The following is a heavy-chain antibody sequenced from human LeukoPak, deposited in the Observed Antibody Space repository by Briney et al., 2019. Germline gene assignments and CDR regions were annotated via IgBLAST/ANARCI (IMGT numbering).Heavy chain of an antibody. V-gene: IGHV4-38-2*02. D-gene: IGHD1-26*01. CDR1: GYSISSGYY. CDR3: ARLAMWELLSTGGGNFDY. Sequence: SETLSLTCTVSGYSISSGYYWGWIRQPPGKGLEWIGVYHVGTTDYNPSLKSRVTISVDTSKNQFSLKLSSVTAADTAVYYCARLAMWELLSTGGGNFDYWGQGTLVTVSS. J-gene: IGHJ4*02. CDR2: VYHVGTT.